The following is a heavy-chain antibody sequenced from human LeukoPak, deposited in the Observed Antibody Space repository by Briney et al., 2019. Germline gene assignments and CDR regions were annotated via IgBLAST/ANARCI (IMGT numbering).Heavy chain of an antibody. Sequence: GGSLRLSCSGSGFTFRNYVMAWVRQAPGKGLEWVSSIRLGGGLTHSADPVKGRFIISRDMNTLFLQMNNLSPEDTAMYYCARKITMVRGPLIKGYFDLWGRGTLVSVSS. CDR2: IRLGGGLT. J-gene: IGHJ2*01. CDR3: ARKITMVRGPLIKGYFDL. D-gene: IGHD3-10*01. V-gene: IGHV3-23*01. CDR1: GFTFRNYV.